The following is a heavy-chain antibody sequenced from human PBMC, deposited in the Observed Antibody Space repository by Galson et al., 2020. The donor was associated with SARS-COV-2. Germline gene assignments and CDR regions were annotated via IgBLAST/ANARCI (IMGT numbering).Heavy chain of an antibody. Sequence: ASVKVSCKVSGYTLTELSMHWVRQAPGKGLEWMGGFDPEDCETIYAQKFQGRVTMTEDTSTDTAYMELSSLRSEDTAVYYCATAPLPGITIFGVARGDWFDPWGQGTLVTVSS. CDR1: GYTLTELS. V-gene: IGHV1-24*01. CDR2: FDPEDCET. J-gene: IGHJ5*02. CDR3: ATAPLPGITIFGVARGDWFDP. D-gene: IGHD3-3*01.